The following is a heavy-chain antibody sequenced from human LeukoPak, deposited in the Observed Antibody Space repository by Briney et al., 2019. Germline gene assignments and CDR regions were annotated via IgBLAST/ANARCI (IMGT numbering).Heavy chain of an antibody. J-gene: IGHJ3*02. Sequence: GRSLRLSCAASGFTFDDYGMSWVRQAPGKGLEWVSGINWNGGSTGYADSVKGRFTISRDNAKNSLYLQMNSLRAEDTALYYCARATSSWYSGAFDIWGQGTMVTVSS. CDR3: ARATSSWYSGAFDI. CDR1: GFTFDDYG. D-gene: IGHD6-13*01. V-gene: IGHV3-20*04. CDR2: INWNGGST.